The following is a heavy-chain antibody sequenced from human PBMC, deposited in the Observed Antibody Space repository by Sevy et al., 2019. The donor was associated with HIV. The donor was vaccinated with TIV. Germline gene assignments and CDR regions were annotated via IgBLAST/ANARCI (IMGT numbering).Heavy chain of an antibody. D-gene: IGHD2-8*02. CDR1: GFTFTYAW. CDR3: STDPIIVLLVTDGMDV. Sequence: GESLKISCAASGFTFTYAWMTWVRQAPGKGLEWVGRIKSKAEGGTIDYAAPVEGRFTISRDDSKNTLYLQMNSLKTEDTGVYYCSTDPIIVLLVTDGMDVWGQGTTVTVSS. CDR2: IKSKAEGGTI. J-gene: IGHJ6*02. V-gene: IGHV3-15*01.